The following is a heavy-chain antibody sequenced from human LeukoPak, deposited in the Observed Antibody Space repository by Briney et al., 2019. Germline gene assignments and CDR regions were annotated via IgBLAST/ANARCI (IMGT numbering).Heavy chain of an antibody. CDR1: GYTFTGHY. J-gene: IGHJ4*02. D-gene: IGHD3-22*01. CDR3: ARGGYPTGY. V-gene: IGHV3-48*03. CDR2: ISSSGSTI. Sequence: SCKASGYTFTGHYMHWVRQAPGQGLEWVSYISSSGSTIYYADSVKGRFTISRDNAKNSLYLQMNSLRAEDTAVYYCARGGYPTGYWGQGTLVTVSS.